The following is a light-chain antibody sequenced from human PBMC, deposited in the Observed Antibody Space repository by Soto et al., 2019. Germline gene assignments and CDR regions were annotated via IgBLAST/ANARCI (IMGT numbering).Light chain of an antibody. V-gene: IGLV1-40*01. CDR2: GNT. J-gene: IGLJ1*01. Sequence: QSVLTQPPSVSGAPGQRVTISCTGSSSNIGAGYDVHWYQQPPGTAPKLLIYGNTNRPSGVPDRFSGSKSGPSASLAITGLQAEDEADYYCQSYDCSLSGSGFVFGTGTKVTVL. CDR3: QSYDCSLSGSGFV. CDR1: SSNIGAGYD.